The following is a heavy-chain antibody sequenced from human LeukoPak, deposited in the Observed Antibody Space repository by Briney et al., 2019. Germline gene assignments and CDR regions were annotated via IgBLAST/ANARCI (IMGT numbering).Heavy chain of an antibody. CDR2: ISSSSSYI. CDR3: ATNWEYYYDSSGYYDDY. J-gene: IGHJ4*02. CDR1: GFTFSNHG. D-gene: IGHD3-22*01. V-gene: IGHV3-21*01. Sequence: GGSLRLSCAASGFTFSNHGMNWVRQAPGKGLEWVSSISSSSSYIYYADSVKGRFTISRDNAKNSLYLQMNSLRAEDTAVYYCATNWEYYYDSSGYYDDYWGQGTLVTVSS.